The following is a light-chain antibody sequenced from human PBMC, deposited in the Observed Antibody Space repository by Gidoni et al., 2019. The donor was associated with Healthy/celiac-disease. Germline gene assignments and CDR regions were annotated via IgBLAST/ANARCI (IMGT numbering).Light chain of an antibody. Sequence: QSALTQPASVSGSPGQSITSSCTGTRSDVGCYNYVSWYQQHPGKAPKLMLYDVSNRPSGVSNRFSGSKTGITASLTISGLQAEDEADYYCSSYTSSSSLYVFGTGTKVTV. CDR1: RSDVGCYNY. CDR3: SSYTSSSSLYV. J-gene: IGLJ1*01. CDR2: DVS. V-gene: IGLV2-14*01.